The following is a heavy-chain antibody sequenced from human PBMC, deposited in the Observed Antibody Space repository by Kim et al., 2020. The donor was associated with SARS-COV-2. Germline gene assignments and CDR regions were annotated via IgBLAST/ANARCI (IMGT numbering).Heavy chain of an antibody. Sequence: GGSLRLSCAASGFTFSSYAMHWVRQAPGKGLEWVAVISYDESNKYYADSVKGRFTISRDNSKNTLYLQMNSLRAEDTAVYYCARDRGGRFDYWGQGTLVTVSS. CDR1: GFTFSSYA. CDR2: ISYDESNK. D-gene: IGHD3-10*01. J-gene: IGHJ4*02. CDR3: ARDRGGRFDY. V-gene: IGHV3-30*04.